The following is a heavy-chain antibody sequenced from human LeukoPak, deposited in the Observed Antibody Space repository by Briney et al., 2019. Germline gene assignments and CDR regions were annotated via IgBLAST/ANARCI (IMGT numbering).Heavy chain of an antibody. V-gene: IGHV4-59*12. CDR1: GGSISSYY. CDR2: IYYSGST. CDR3: ARDAAAAGPGDY. Sequence: PSETLSLTCTVSGGSISSYYWSWIRQPPGKGLEWIGYIYYSGSTNYNPSLKSRVTISVDTSKNQFSLKLSSVTAADTAVYYCARDAAAAGPGDYWGQGTLVTVSS. D-gene: IGHD6-13*01. J-gene: IGHJ4*02.